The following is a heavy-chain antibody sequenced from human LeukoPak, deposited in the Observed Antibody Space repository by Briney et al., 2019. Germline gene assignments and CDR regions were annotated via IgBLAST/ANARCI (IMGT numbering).Heavy chain of an antibody. Sequence: KPSETLSLTCTVSGGSISSSSYYCGWIRQPPGKGLELIGSIYYSGSTYYNPSLKSRVSISVDTSKNQFSLKLSSVSAADTAVYYCARLNSVWSGYYSEYNWFDPWGQGALVTVSS. J-gene: IGHJ5*02. CDR3: ARLNSVWSGYYSEYNWFDP. D-gene: IGHD3-3*01. CDR2: IYYSGST. CDR1: GGSISSSSYY. V-gene: IGHV4-39*01.